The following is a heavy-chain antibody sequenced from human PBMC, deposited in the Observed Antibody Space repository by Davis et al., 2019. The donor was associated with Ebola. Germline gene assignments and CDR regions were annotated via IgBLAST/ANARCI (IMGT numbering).Heavy chain of an antibody. J-gene: IGHJ3*02. V-gene: IGHV1-69*04. CDR1: GGTLNSHA. CDR3: AAEASPGSDAFDI. Sequence: SVKVSCKASGGTLNSHATSWVRQAPGRGLEWVGIINPILPTPNYAQKLHGRVAISADKSTATAYMELSSLKSEDTAVYYCAAEASPGSDAFDIWGQGTMVAVSS. CDR2: INPILPTP.